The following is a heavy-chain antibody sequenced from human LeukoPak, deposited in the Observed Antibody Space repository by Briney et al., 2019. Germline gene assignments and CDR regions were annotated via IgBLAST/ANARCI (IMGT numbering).Heavy chain of an antibody. D-gene: IGHD6-19*01. V-gene: IGHV3-21*01. CDR2: ISSSSSSYI. CDR3: ASSGWSSSGDAFDI. Sequence: PGGSLRLSCAASGFTFSSYSMNWVRQAPGKGLEWVSSISSSSSSYIYYADSVKGRFTISRDNAKNPLYLQMNSLRAEDTAVYYCASSGWSSSGDAFDIWGQGTMVTVSS. CDR1: GFTFSSYS. J-gene: IGHJ3*02.